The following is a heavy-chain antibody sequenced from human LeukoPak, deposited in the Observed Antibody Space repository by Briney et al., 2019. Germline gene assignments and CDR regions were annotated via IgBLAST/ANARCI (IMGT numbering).Heavy chain of an antibody. V-gene: IGHV4-59*01. CDR3: ARVGDYHAYYFDY. D-gene: IGHD4-17*01. J-gene: IGHJ4*02. CDR2: IYYSGST. CDR1: GGSFSGYY. Sequence: SETLSLTCAVYGGSFSGYYWSWIRQPPGKGLEWIGYIYYSGSTNYNPSLKSRVTISVDTSKNQFSLKLSSVTAADTAVYYCARVGDYHAYYFDYWGQGTLVTVSS.